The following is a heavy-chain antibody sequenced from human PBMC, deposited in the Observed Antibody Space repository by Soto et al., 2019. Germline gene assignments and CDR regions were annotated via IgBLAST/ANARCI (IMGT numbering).Heavy chain of an antibody. V-gene: IGHV3-33*01. Sequence: PGGSLRLSCAASGFTFSSYGMHWVRQAPGKGLEWVAVIWYDGSNKYYADSVKGRFTISRDNSKNTLYLQMNSLRAEDTAVYYCAREHLRRDGYNETYYFDYWGQGTLVTVSS. J-gene: IGHJ4*02. D-gene: IGHD5-12*01. CDR1: GFTFSSYG. CDR2: IWYDGSNK. CDR3: AREHLRRDGYNETYYFDY.